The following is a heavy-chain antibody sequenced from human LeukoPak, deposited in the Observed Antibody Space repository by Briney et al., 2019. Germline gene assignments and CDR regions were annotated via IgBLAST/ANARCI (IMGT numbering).Heavy chain of an antibody. CDR3: ARAHYSNGPLYYFYYYMDV. D-gene: IGHD4-11*01. J-gene: IGHJ6*03. CDR2: IYYDGSNK. V-gene: IGHV3-33*01. Sequence: PGRSLRLSCAASGFTFNSYVMHWVRQSPGKGLESVAVIYYDGSNKYYADSVKGRFTISRDNSKNTLDLQMNSLRADDTAVYYCARAHYSNGPLYYFYYYMDVWGKGTTVTVSS. CDR1: GFTFNSYV.